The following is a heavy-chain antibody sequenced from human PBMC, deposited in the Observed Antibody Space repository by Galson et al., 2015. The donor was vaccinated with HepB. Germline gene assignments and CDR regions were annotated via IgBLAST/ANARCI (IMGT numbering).Heavy chain of an antibody. CDR2: INPSGGST. J-gene: IGHJ3*02. D-gene: IGHD6-19*01. Sequence: SVKVSCKASGYTFTSYHMHWVRQAPGQGLEWMGIINPSGGSTSYAQKFQGRVTMTRDTSTSTVYMELSSLRSEDTAVYYCARVGIAVAGTGAFDIWGQGTMVTVSS. V-gene: IGHV1-46*01. CDR3: ARVGIAVAGTGAFDI. CDR1: GYTFTSYH.